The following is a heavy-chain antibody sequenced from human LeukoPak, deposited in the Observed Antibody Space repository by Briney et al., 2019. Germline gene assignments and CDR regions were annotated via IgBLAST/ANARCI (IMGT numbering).Heavy chain of an antibody. J-gene: IGHJ4*02. CDR2: IYSGGNT. D-gene: IGHD3-3*01. CDR3: AKQARYSNFWSGYLYYFDY. CDR1: GFTVSSNY. Sequence: GGSLRLSCAASGFTVSSNYMSWVRQAPGKGLEWVSVIYSGGNTYYADSVKGRFTISRDNSKNTLYLQMNSLRAEDTAVYYCAKQARYSNFWSGYLYYFDYWGQGTLVTVSS. V-gene: IGHV3-53*01.